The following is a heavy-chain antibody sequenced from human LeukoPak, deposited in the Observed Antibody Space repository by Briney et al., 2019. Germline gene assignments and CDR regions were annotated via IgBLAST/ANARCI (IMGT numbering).Heavy chain of an antibody. CDR2: ISGSGGST. D-gene: IGHD6-19*01. J-gene: IGHJ4*02. V-gene: IGHV3-23*01. CDR3: AKTTTGYSSGRYPGWPVDY. Sequence: GGSLRLSCAASGFTFSSYAMYWVRQAPGKGLEWVSGISGSGGSTYYADSVKGRFTISRDNSKNTVYLQMNSLRAEDTAVYYCAKTTTGYSSGRYPGWPVDYWGQGTLVTISS. CDR1: GFTFSSYA.